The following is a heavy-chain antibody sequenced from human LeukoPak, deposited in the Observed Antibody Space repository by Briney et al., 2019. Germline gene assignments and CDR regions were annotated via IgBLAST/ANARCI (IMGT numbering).Heavy chain of an antibody. V-gene: IGHV1-69*06. Sequence: GASVKVSCKASGGTFSSYAISWVRQAPGQGLEWMGGIIPIFGTANYAQKFQGRVTMTEDTSTDTAYVELSSLRSEDTAVYYCATTGSSWYGGYLDYWGQGTLVTVSS. D-gene: IGHD6-13*01. CDR3: ATTGSSWYGGYLDY. CDR1: GGTFSSYA. CDR2: IIPIFGTA. J-gene: IGHJ4*02.